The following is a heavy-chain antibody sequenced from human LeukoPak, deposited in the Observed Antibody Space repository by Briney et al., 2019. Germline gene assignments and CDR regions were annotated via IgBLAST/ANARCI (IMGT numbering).Heavy chain of an antibody. J-gene: IGHJ4*02. CDR2: IYYSGST. CDR1: GGSISSGGYS. CDR3: ARDLSSGWYNYFDY. Sequence: PSETLSLTCAVSGGSISSGGYSWSWIRQPPGKGLEWIGYIYYSGSTNYNPSLKSRVTISVDTSKNQFSLKLSSVTAADTAVYYCARDLSSGWYNYFDYWGQGTLVTVSS. V-gene: IGHV4-61*08. D-gene: IGHD6-19*01.